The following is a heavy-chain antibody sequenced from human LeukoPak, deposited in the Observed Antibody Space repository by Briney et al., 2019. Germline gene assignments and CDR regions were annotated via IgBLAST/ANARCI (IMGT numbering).Heavy chain of an antibody. D-gene: IGHD2-2*01. Sequence: PSETLSLTCTVSGGSISTYSWIYIRQLPGKGLEWIGNISYSGSTNYKPSLKSRVTTSLDTSKNQFSLKLSSVTAADTAVYYCVRGYQLLPDAFDIWGQGKMVTVSS. CDR2: ISYSGST. V-gene: IGHV4-59*01. CDR3: VRGYQLLPDAFDI. CDR1: GGSISTYS. J-gene: IGHJ3*02.